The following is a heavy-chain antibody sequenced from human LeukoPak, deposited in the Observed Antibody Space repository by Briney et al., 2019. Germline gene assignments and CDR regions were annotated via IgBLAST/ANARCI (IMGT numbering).Heavy chain of an antibody. D-gene: IGHD6-13*01. CDR2: ISAYNGNT. Sequence: ASVKVSCKASGYIFSTYGISWVRQAPGQGLEWMGWISAYNGNTNYAQKLQGRVTMTTDTSTSTAYMELRSLRSDDTAVYYCARVPIAAAATTYYYYYYMDVWGKGTTVTVSS. J-gene: IGHJ6*03. CDR1: GYIFSTYG. V-gene: IGHV1-18*01. CDR3: ARVPIAAAATTYYYYYYMDV.